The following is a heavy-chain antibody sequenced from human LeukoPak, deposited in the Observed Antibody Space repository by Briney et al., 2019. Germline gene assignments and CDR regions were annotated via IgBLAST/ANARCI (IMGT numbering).Heavy chain of an antibody. D-gene: IGHD5-18*01. Sequence: SETLSLTCTVSGGSISSGGYYWSWIRQHPGKGLEWIGYIYYSGSTYYNPSLKSRVTISVGTSKNQSSLKLSSVTAADTAVYYCARGERGYSYGLGIFDYWGQGTLVTVSS. J-gene: IGHJ4*02. CDR1: GGSISSGGYY. CDR2: IYYSGST. CDR3: ARGERGYSYGLGIFDY. V-gene: IGHV4-31*03.